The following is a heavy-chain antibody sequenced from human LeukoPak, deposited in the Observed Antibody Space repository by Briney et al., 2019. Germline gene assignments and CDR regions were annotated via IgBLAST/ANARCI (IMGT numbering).Heavy chain of an antibody. V-gene: IGHV4-59*01. J-gene: IGHJ3*02. CDR1: GGSISSYY. CDR2: IYYSGST. CDR3: ARFGYDILTGYYTGAFDI. Sequence: SETLSLTCTVSGGSISSYYWSWIRQPPGKGLEWIGYIYYSGSTNYNPSLESRVTISVDTSKNQFSLKLSSVTAADTAVYYCARFGYDILTGYYTGAFDIWGQGTMVTVSS. D-gene: IGHD3-9*01.